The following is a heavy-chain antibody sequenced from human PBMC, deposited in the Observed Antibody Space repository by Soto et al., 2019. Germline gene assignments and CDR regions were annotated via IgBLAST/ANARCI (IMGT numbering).Heavy chain of an antibody. Sequence: ASVKVSCKASGYTITNYFLHWVRQSPGQGLQWMGVANPSTGATSYAQMFRGRVTMTRDTFTRTVYMELSSLNSEDTAVYYCAREALRRGYSNFRWFDPWGQGTQVTVSS. D-gene: IGHD4-4*01. J-gene: IGHJ5*02. CDR1: GYTITNYF. CDR2: ANPSTGAT. V-gene: IGHV1-46*01. CDR3: AREALRRGYSNFRWFDP.